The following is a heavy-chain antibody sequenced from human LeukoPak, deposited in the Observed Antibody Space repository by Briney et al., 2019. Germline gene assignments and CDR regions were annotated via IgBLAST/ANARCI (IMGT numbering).Heavy chain of an antibody. V-gene: IGHV4-39*01. CDR1: GGSISTYY. CDR2: LYYSGNT. J-gene: IGHJ4*02. CDR3: ARLLSGRDY. Sequence: PSETLSLTCTVSGGSISTYYWGWIRQPPGKGLEWIGSLYYSGNTYYNPSLKSRVTISGDTSKNQFSLKLSSVTAADTAVYYCARLLSGRDYWSQGTLVTVSS. D-gene: IGHD1-26*01.